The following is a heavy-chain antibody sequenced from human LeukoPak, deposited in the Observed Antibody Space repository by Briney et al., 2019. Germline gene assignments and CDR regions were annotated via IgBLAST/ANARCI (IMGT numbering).Heavy chain of an antibody. CDR2: ISGSGGST. V-gene: IGHV3-23*01. CDR3: AKDLVVVPAAILVRSYYYGMDV. CDR1: GFTFSSYA. J-gene: IGHJ6*02. Sequence: GGSLRLSCAASGFTFSSYAMSWVRQAPGKGLEWVSAISGSGGSTYYADSVKGRSTISRDNSKNTLYLQMNSLRAEDTAVYYCAKDLVVVPAAILVRSYYYGMDVWGQGTTVTVSS. D-gene: IGHD2-2*01.